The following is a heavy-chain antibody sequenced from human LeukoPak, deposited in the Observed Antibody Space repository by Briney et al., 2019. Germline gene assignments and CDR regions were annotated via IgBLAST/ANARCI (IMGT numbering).Heavy chain of an antibody. J-gene: IGHJ4*02. CDR1: GFTFSDYY. CDR2: ISSSGSNI. Sequence: GGSLRLSCAASGFTFSDYYMSWIRQAPGKGLEGGSYISSSGSNIYYADSVKGRFTISRDNAKNSLYLQMNSLRAEDTAVYYCARDPGRWLQFRFFDYWGQGTLVTVSS. V-gene: IGHV3-11*01. CDR3: ARDPGRWLQFRFFDY. D-gene: IGHD5-24*01.